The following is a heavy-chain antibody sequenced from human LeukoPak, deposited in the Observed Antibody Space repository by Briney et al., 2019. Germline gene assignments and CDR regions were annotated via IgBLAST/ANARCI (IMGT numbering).Heavy chain of an antibody. CDR2: IYYSGST. CDR1: GGSISSYY. V-gene: IGHV4-59*01. D-gene: IGHD5-18*01. J-gene: IGHJ4*02. Sequence: SETLSLTRTVSGGSISSYYWSWIRQPPGKGLEWIGYIYYSGSTNYNPSLKSRVTISVDTSKNQFSLKLSSVTAADTAVYYCARHHVDTAMVHYFDYWGQGTLVTVSS. CDR3: ARHHVDTAMVHYFDY.